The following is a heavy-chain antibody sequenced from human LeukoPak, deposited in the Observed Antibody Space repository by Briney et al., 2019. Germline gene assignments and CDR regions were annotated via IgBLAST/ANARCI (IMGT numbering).Heavy chain of an antibody. Sequence: PGGSLRLSCAASGFTFSSYAMSWVRQAPGKGLEWVSAISGSGGSTYYADSVKGRFTISRDNSKNSLYLQMNSLRAEDTAVYYCARDNEGIVGATPIDYWGQGILVTVSS. CDR1: GFTFSSYA. CDR3: ARDNEGIVGATPIDY. V-gene: IGHV3-23*01. CDR2: ISGSGGST. D-gene: IGHD1-26*01. J-gene: IGHJ4*02.